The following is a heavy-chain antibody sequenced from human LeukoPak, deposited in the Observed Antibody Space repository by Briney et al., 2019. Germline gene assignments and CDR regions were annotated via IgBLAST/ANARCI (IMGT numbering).Heavy chain of an antibody. CDR1: GFTFSSYS. V-gene: IGHV3-48*04. CDR2: ISSSSSTI. Sequence: GGSLRLSCAASGFTFSSYSMNWVRQAPGKGLEWVSYISSSSSTIYYADSVKGRFTISRDNAKNTVYLQMNNLRGEDTAVYYCAKDLFMDNYGGGSLGGAYDVWGHGTVVTVSA. J-gene: IGHJ3*01. D-gene: IGHD4/OR15-4a*01. CDR3: AKDLFMDNYGGGSLGGAYDV.